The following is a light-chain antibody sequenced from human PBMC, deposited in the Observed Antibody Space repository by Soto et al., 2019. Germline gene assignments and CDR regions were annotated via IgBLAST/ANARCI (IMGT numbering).Light chain of an antibody. J-gene: IGLJ2*01. CDR2: DVT. Sequence: QSALTQPPSASGSPGQSVTISCTGASSGVGGYNFVSWYQHHPGKAPRLMIYDVTQRPSGVPDRFSGSKSGNTASLTVSGLQVDDEAYYYCSSYAGSSIPVAFGGGTKLTVL. CDR3: SSYAGSSIPVA. CDR1: SSGVGGYNF. V-gene: IGLV2-8*01.